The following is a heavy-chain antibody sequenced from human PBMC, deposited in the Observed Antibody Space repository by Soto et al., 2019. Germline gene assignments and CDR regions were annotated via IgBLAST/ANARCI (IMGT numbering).Heavy chain of an antibody. Sequence: PSETLSLTCTVSGGSVSSGSYYWSWIRQPPGKGLEWIGYIYYSGSTNYNTSLKSRVTISVDTSKNQFSLKLSSVTAADTVVYYCARHRVASGYNWFGPWGPGTLVTVSS. CDR2: IYYSGST. V-gene: IGHV4-61*01. D-gene: IGHD3-3*02. J-gene: IGHJ5*02. CDR1: GGSVSSGSYY. CDR3: ARHRVASGYNWFGP.